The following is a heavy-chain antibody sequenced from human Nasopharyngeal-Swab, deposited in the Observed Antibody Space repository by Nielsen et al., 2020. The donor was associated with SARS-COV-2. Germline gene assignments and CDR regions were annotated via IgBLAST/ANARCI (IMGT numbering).Heavy chain of an antibody. CDR3: ARSLSPDCGGDCYYFDY. V-gene: IGHV1-69*01. D-gene: IGHD2-21*01. Sequence: WVRQAPGQGIEWMGGIIPIFGTANYAQKFQGRVTITADESTSTAYMELSSLRSEDTAAYYCARSLSPDCGGDCYYFDYWGQGTLVTVSS. CDR2: IIPIFGTA. J-gene: IGHJ4*02.